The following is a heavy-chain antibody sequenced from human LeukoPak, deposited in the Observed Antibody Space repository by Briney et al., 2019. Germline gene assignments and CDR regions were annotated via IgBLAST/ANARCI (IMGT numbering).Heavy chain of an antibody. J-gene: IGHJ4*02. Sequence: PGGSLRLSCAASGFTFSDYYMSWIRQAPGKGLEWVSYISSSGSTIYYADSVKGRFTISRDNAKNSLYLQTNSLRAEDTAVYYCARDGLWEVATHIDYWGQGTLVTVSS. CDR1: GFTFSDYY. CDR3: ARDGLWEVATHIDY. V-gene: IGHV3-11*04. D-gene: IGHD5-12*01. CDR2: ISSSGSTI.